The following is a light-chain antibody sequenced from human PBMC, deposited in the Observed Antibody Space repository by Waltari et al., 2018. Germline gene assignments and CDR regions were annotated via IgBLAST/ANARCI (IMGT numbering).Light chain of an antibody. V-gene: IGKV3-20*01. Sequence: EILFTQAPRTLSLSPGERATLSCRASQSVIRFLAWYQQKPGQAPRLLIYDASTRVTGIPDRFSGSGSGTDFSLTISRLEPEDFAVYYCQKYGTLPATFGQGTKVEVK. CDR3: QKYGTLPAT. J-gene: IGKJ1*01. CDR1: QSVIRF. CDR2: DAS.